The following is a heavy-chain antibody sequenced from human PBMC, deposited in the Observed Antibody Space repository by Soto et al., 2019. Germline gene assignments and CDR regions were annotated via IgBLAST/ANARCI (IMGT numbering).Heavy chain of an antibody. CDR1: GGSINTFC. CDR3: AREGSYSAYNFAHGIQLWSFDF. D-gene: IGHD5-12*01. Sequence: ASETLSLTCTVSGGSINTFCWSWVRQPAGKGLEWIGRIFSSGSTSFNPSLESRVAKSVDTSKNHFSLNLSSVTAADMAVYYCAREGSYSAYNFAHGIQLWSFDFWGQGALVTVSS. CDR2: IFSSGST. J-gene: IGHJ4*02. V-gene: IGHV4-4*07.